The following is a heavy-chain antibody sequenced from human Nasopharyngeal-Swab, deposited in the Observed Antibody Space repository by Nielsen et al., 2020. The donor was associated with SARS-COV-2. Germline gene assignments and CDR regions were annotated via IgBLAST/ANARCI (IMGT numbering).Heavy chain of an antibody. J-gene: IGHJ6*02. V-gene: IGHV7-4-1*02. D-gene: IGHD6-13*01. CDR3: ARAGRGSSSWYVMDYYYGMDV. Sequence: WVRQAPGQGLEWMGWINTNTGHPTYAQGFTGRFVFSLDTSVSPAYLQISSLKAEDTVVYNCARAGRGSSSWYVMDYYYGMDVWGQGTTVTVSS. CDR2: INTNTGHP.